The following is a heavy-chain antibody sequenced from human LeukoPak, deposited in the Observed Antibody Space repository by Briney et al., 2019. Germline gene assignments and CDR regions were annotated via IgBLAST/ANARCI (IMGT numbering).Heavy chain of an antibody. CDR1: GFFFTNAW. CDR2: IESKTDGETT. Sequence: PGGSHRLSCVGSGFFFTNAWMSWVRQIPGKGLEWVGRIESKTDGETTDYATPVKDRFLISRDDSTNTLYLQMNSLKSEDTAVYYCSTSGSGREFDYWGQGTLVTVSS. V-gene: IGHV3-15*04. D-gene: IGHD3-10*01. J-gene: IGHJ4*02. CDR3: STSGSGREFDY.